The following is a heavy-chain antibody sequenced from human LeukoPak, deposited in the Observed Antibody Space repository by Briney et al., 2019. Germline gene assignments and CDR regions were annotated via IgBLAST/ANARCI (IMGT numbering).Heavy chain of an antibody. J-gene: IGHJ4*02. CDR3: ARVSGSYSYYFDY. D-gene: IGHD1-26*01. CDR1: GGSISSGGYY. Sequence: PSETLSLTCTVSGGSISSGGYYWSWIRQHPGKGLEWIGYIYYSGSTYYNPSLKSRITISVGTSKNQFSLKLTSVTAADTAVYYCARVSGSYSYYFDYWGQGTLVTVSS. CDR2: IYYSGST. V-gene: IGHV4-31*03.